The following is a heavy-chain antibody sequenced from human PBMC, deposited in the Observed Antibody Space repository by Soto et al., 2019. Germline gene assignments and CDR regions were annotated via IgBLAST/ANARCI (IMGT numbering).Heavy chain of an antibody. V-gene: IGHV3-23*01. CDR3: AKAGYSGYDSIVYYFDY. CDR1: GFTFSSYA. Sequence: GGSLRLSCAASGFTFSSYAMSWVRQAPGKGLEWVSAISGSGGSTYYADSVKGRFTISRDNSKNTLYLQMNSLRAEDTAVYYCAKAGYSGYDSIVYYFDYWGQGTLVTVSS. J-gene: IGHJ4*02. D-gene: IGHD5-12*01. CDR2: ISGSGGST.